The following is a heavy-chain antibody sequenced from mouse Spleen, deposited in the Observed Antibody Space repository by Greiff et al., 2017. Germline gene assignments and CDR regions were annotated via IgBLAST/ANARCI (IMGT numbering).Heavy chain of an antibody. J-gene: IGHJ4*01. CDR3: ARGYKAMDY. Sequence: QVQLQQPGAELVKPGASVKLSCKASGYTFTSYWMQWVKQRPGQGLEWIGEIDPSDSYTNYNQKFKGKATLTVDTSSSTAYMQLSSLTSEDSAVYYCARGYKAMDYWGQGTSVTVSS. CDR1: GYTFTSYW. CDR2: IDPSDSYT. D-gene: IGHD1-2*01. V-gene: IGHV1-50*01.